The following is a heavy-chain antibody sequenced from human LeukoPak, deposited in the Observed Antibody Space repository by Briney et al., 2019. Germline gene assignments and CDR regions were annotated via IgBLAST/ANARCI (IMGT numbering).Heavy chain of an antibody. CDR1: GFSLSTSGMC. CDR3: ARIRYYYDSSGYYSDI. Sequence: SGPTLVNPTQTLTLTCTFSGFSLSTSGMCVSWIRQPPGKALEWRARIDWDDDKYYSTSLKTRLTISKDTSKNQVVLRMTSMDPVDTATYYCARIRYYYDSSGYYSDIWGQGTMVTVSS. J-gene: IGHJ3*02. V-gene: IGHV2-70*11. CDR2: IDWDDDK. D-gene: IGHD3-22*01.